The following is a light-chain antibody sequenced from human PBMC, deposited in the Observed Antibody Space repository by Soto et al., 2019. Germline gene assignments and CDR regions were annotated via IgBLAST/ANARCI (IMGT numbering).Light chain of an antibody. CDR1: QRVSSNY. J-gene: IGKJ1*01. Sequence: EIVMTQSPGTMSLSPGARATLSCRASQRVSSNYLAWYQQKPGQAPRPRIYGASIRATGIPDRFSGSGAGTDFTLTISRLESEEFAVYYCQHYGSSPWTFGQGTKVEIK. CDR2: GAS. CDR3: QHYGSSPWT. V-gene: IGKV3-20*01.